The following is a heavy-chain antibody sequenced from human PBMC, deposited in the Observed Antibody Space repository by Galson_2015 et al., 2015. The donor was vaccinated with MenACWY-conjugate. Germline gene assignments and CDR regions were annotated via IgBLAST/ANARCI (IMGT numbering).Heavy chain of an antibody. D-gene: IGHD3-22*01. J-gene: IGHJ1*01. CDR1: GFTFSSIG. Sequence: SLRLSCAAAGFTFSSIGMHWVRRSPGKGLEWLALISKDARQTFYADSVEGRFTISRDNSNNTLYLGMNSLRVDDTAVYYCATSNYYDGGGPVCLNWGQGTLVTVSS. V-gene: IGHV3-30*03. CDR2: ISKDARQT. CDR3: ATSNYYDGGGPVCLN.